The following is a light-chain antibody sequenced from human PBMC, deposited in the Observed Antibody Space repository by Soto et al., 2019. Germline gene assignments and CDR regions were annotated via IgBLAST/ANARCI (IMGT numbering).Light chain of an antibody. J-gene: IGKJ2*01. CDR3: QQYYSTPHT. V-gene: IGKV4-1*01. CDR1: QSVLYSSNNKNY. Sequence: DIVMTQSPDSLAVSLGERATINCKSSQSVLYSSNNKNYLAWYQQKPGQPPKLLIYWASTRESGVPDRFSGSRSGTDFPLTISSLQAEDVAIYYCQQYYSTPHTFGQGTKLEIK. CDR2: WAS.